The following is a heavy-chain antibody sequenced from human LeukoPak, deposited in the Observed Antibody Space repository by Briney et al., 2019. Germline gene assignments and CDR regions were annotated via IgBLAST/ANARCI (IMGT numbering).Heavy chain of an antibody. J-gene: IGHJ6*03. Sequence: PGGSLRLSCAASGFTFSSYAMTWVRQAPGKGLEWVSAISGSGDNTFYADSVKGRFTMSRDNSQNTLYLQMNSLRAEDTAVYYCARAYTARENYFYYYMDVWGKGTTVTVSS. V-gene: IGHV3-23*01. CDR2: ISGSGDNT. CDR1: GFTFSSYA. CDR3: ARAYTARENYFYYYMDV. D-gene: IGHD5-18*01.